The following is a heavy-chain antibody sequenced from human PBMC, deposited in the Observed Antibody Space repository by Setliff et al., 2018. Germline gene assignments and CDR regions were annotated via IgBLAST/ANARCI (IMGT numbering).Heavy chain of an antibody. CDR2: ISSSSSTI. CDR1: GGSISSGGYY. Sequence: LSLTCTVSGGSISSGGYYWSWIRQPPGKGLEWVSYISSSSSTIYYADSVKGRFTISRDNAKNSLYLQMNSLRAEDTAVYYCARVPPRDQAFDYWGQGTLVTVSS. CDR3: ARVPPRDQAFDY. J-gene: IGHJ4*02. V-gene: IGHV3-11*04. D-gene: IGHD2-21*02.